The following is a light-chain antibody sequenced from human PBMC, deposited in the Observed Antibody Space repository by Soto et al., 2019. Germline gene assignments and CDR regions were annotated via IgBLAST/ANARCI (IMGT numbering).Light chain of an antibody. CDR3: QSYDSSLSGYV. Sequence: VLPQPPSVSVAPGEMVTISCTGSSANIGAAYNVDWYQQLPGTAPKLLIYGNNNRPSGVPARFSGSKSGTSASLAIAGLQAEDEGDYYCQSYDSSLSGYVFGTGTKVTVL. CDR1: SANIGAAYN. CDR2: GNN. V-gene: IGLV1-40*01. J-gene: IGLJ1*01.